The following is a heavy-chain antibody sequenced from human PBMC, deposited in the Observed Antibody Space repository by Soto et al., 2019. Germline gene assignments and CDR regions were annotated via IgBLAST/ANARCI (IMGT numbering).Heavy chain of an antibody. D-gene: IGHD6-6*01. Sequence: QVQLVQSGAEVKKPGSSVKVSCKASGGTFSSYTISWVRQAPGQGLEWMGRIIPILGIANYAQKFQGRVTITADKSTSTAYMELSSLRSEDTAVYYCARERGLAARQGYYYYMDVWGKGTTVTVSS. CDR1: GGTFSSYT. CDR3: ARERGLAARQGYYYYMDV. J-gene: IGHJ6*03. CDR2: IIPILGIA. V-gene: IGHV1-69*08.